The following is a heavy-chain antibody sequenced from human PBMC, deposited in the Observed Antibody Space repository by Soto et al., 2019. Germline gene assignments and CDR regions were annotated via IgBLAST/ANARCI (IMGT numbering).Heavy chain of an antibody. V-gene: IGHV3-74*03. CDR2: INSDGSST. CDR3: ARGSPPRDYYGMDV. Sequence: GGSLRLSCAASGFTFSSYWMHWVRQAPGKGLVWVSRINSDGSSTTYADSVKGRFTISRDNAKNTLYLQMNSLRAEDTAVYYCARGSPPRDYYGMDVWGQGTTVTVSS. J-gene: IGHJ6*02. CDR1: GFTFSSYW. D-gene: IGHD1-26*01.